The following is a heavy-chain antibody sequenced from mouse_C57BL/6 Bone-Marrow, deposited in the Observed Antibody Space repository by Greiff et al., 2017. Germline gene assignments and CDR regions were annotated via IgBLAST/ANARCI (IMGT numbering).Heavy chain of an antibody. V-gene: IGHV6-3*01. CDR1: GFTFSNYW. CDR3: SSLAY. J-gene: IGHJ3*01. Sequence: DVQLQESGGGLVQPGGSMKLSCVASGFTFSNYWMNWVRQSPEKGLEWVAQIRLKSDNYATHYAESVKGRFTISRDDSKSSVYLQMNNLRAEDTGIYYCSSLAYWGQGTLVTVSA. CDR2: IRLKSDNYAT.